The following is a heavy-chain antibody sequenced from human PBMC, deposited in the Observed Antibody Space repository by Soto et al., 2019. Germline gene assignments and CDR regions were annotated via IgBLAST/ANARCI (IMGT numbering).Heavy chain of an antibody. J-gene: IGHJ4*02. CDR3: AKDTYFRDSSGYYVFDY. CDR1: GFTFSNYG. Sequence: QVHLVESGGGVVQPGRSLRLSCEASGFTFSNYGTHWVRQAPGEGLEWVAHISYDGSNEHYTDSVKGRFTISRDNSKNSVFLHMNSLRPEDTAVYHCAKDTYFRDSSGYYVFDYWGQGTLVTVSS. CDR2: ISYDGSNE. V-gene: IGHV3-30*18. D-gene: IGHD3-22*01.